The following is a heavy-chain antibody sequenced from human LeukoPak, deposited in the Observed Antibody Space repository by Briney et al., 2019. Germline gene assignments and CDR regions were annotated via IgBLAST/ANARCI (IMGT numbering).Heavy chain of an antibody. Sequence: PGGSLRLSCAASGFTFSYYYMSWIRQAPGKGLEWVSYISSSGSTIYYADSVKGRFTISRYNAKNSLYLQMNSLRAEDTAVYYCARDRRHLRGYFDLWGRGTLVTVSS. CDR3: ARDRRHLRGYFDL. J-gene: IGHJ2*01. CDR1: GFTFSYYY. V-gene: IGHV3-11*01. CDR2: ISSSGSTI.